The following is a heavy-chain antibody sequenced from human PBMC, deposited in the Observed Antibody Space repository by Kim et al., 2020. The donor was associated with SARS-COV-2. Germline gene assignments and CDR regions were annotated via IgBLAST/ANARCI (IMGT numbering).Heavy chain of an antibody. CDR3: AMFASGIV. V-gene: IGHV6-1*01. CDR2: TYYRSKWYN. D-gene: IGHD1-26*01. CDR1: GDSVSSNSAT. J-gene: IGHJ4*02. Sequence: SQTLSLTCAIFGDSVSSNSATWSWIRQSPSRGLEWLGETYYRSKWYNTYAVSVKSRVTINPDTSKNQFSLQLNSVTPEDTAVYYCAMFASGIVWGQGTLV.